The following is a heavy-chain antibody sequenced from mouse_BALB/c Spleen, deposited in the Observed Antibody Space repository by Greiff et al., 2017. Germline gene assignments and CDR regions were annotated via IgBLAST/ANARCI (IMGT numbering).Heavy chain of an antibody. D-gene: IGHD3-2*01. V-gene: IGHV5-6*01. Sequence: EVQGVESGGDLVKPGGSLKLSCAASGFTFSSYGMSWVRQTPDKRLEWVATISSGGSYTYYPDSVKGRFTISRDNAKNTLYLQMSSLKSEDTAMYYCARHVLDSSGYLDYWGQGTSVTVSS. J-gene: IGHJ4*01. CDR1: GFTFSSYG. CDR2: ISSGGSYT. CDR3: ARHVLDSSGYLDY.